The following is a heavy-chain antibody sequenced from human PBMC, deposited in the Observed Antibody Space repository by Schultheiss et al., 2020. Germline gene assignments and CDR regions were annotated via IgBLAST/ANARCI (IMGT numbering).Heavy chain of an antibody. Sequence: SETLSLTCTVSGGSISSGSYYWSWIRQPAGKGLEWIGRIFIDGSTNYSPSLKSRVTISVDTSKNQFSLKLSSVTAADTAVYYCARAELWTYNWFDPWGQGTLVTVSS. CDR3: ARAELWTYNWFDP. CDR2: IFIDGST. J-gene: IGHJ5*02. V-gene: IGHV4-61*02. D-gene: IGHD5-18*01. CDR1: GGSISSGSYY.